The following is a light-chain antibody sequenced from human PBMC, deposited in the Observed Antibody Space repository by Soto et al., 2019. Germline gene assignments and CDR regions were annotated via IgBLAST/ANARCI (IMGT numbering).Light chain of an antibody. CDR3: ASYTSSSSYV. Sequence: QSVLTQPASVSGSPGQSITISCTGTSSDAGGYNYVSWYQQHPGKAPKLMIYEVSNRPSGVSNRFSGSKSGNTASLTISGLQAEDEADYYCASYTSSSSYVFGTGTQVT. CDR1: SSDAGGYNY. CDR2: EVS. J-gene: IGLJ1*01. V-gene: IGLV2-14*01.